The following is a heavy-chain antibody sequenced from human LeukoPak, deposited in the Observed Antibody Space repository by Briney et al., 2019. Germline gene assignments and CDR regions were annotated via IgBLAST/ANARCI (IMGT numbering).Heavy chain of an antibody. CDR1: GFTFSSYS. J-gene: IGHJ4*02. Sequence: GGSLRLSCAASGFTFSSYSMNWVRQAPGKGLEWVAVIWPHGSNKYYADSVKGRFTISRDNSKNTLYLQMDSLRAEDTAVYYCARARGPFDYWGQGTLVTVSS. CDR2: IWPHGSNK. V-gene: IGHV3-33*08. CDR3: ARARGPFDY.